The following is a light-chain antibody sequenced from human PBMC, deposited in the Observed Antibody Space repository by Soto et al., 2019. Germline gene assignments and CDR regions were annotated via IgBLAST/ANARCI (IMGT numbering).Light chain of an antibody. CDR3: QHLNDYRYT. CDR1: QAISSS. Sequence: DIQLTQSPSFLSASVGDRVTITCRASQAISSSLAWYQHNPGKAPKLLFYAASTLQNGVPSSISGSGSGTEFTLTISSLQPEDFATYYCQHLNDYRYTFGQGTKVEIK. V-gene: IGKV1-9*01. CDR2: AAS. J-gene: IGKJ2*01.